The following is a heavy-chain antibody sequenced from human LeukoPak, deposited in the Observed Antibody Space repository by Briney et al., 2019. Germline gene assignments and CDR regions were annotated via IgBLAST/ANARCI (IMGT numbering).Heavy chain of an antibody. V-gene: IGHV4-59*01. CDR1: GGSISSYC. CDR3: ARDCEYCGGDWWAFDI. Sequence: PSETLSLTCTVSGGSISSYCWSWIRQPPGKGLEWIGYIYYSGSTNYNPSLKSRVTISVDTSKNQFSLKLSSVTAADTAVYYCARDCEYCGGDWWAFDIWGQGTMVTVSS. J-gene: IGHJ3*02. D-gene: IGHD2-21*02. CDR2: IYYSGST.